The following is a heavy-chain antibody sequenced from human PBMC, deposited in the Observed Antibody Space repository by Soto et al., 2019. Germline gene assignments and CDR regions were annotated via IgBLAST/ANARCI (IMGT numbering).Heavy chain of an antibody. Sequence: ASVKVSCKASGYTFTSYGISWVRQAPGQGLEWMGGIIAYNGTTNYAQKLQGRVTITADTSTSTAYMELSRLRSEDTAVYYCAGTITFAGVIDSYFDYWGQGTLVTVSS. V-gene: IGHV1-18*04. CDR3: AGTITFAGVIDSYFDY. CDR1: GYTFTSYG. CDR2: IIAYNGTT. D-gene: IGHD3-16*02. J-gene: IGHJ4*02.